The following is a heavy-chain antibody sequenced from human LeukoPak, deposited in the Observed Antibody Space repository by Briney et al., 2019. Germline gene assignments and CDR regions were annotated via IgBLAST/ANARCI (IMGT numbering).Heavy chain of an antibody. CDR1: GFTFSSYW. CDR2: MNQDGSEK. Sequence: GGSLRLSCAASGFTFSSYWMSWVRQAPGKGLEWVANMNQDGSEKYYVDSVKGRLTISRDNAENSLYLQMNSLRAEDTAVYYCARDDSGPDYWGQGTLVTVSS. J-gene: IGHJ4*02. CDR3: ARDDSGPDY. D-gene: IGHD6-19*01. V-gene: IGHV3-7*01.